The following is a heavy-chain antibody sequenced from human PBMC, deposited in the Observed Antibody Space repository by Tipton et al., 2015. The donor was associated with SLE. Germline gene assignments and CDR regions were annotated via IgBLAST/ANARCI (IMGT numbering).Heavy chain of an antibody. D-gene: IGHD5-12*01. CDR2: IYYSGTT. J-gene: IGHJ4*02. Sequence: LRLSCAVSGYSISSSNWWGWIRQPPGKGLEWIGYIYYSGTTNYNPSLKSRVTISVDTSKNQFSLKLSSVTAADTAVYYCARGFRGYDLNWGQGTLVTVSS. CDR3: ARGFRGYDLN. V-gene: IGHV4-28*03. CDR1: GYSISSSNW.